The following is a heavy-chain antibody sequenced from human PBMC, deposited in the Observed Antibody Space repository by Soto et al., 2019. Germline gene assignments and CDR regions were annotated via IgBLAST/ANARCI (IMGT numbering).Heavy chain of an antibody. D-gene: IGHD4-17*01. J-gene: IGHJ4*02. CDR2: ISGDSINK. V-gene: IGHV3-21*01. Sequence: EVQLVESGGGLVKPGGSLRLSCVGSGFTFSRYSMNWVRQAPGKGLEWVSSISGDSINKLYVDSVKGRFTISRDDAKSSLFLQMDSLSADDTAGYYCAGFETVAFPGIDYWGRGTLVTVS. CDR3: AGFETVAFPGIDY. CDR1: GFTFSRYS.